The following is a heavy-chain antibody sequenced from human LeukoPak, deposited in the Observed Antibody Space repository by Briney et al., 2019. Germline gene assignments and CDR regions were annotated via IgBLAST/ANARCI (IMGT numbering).Heavy chain of an antibody. CDR2: ISSSGSIM. CDR1: GFTFSSYE. D-gene: IGHD6-19*01. J-gene: IGHJ4*02. Sequence: PGGSLRLSCAASGFTFSSYEMNWVRQAPGKGLEWVSYISSSGSIMYYADSVEGRFTIPRDNAKNSLYLQMNSLRAEDTAVYYCARDEQSDYWGQGTLVTVSS. V-gene: IGHV3-48*03. CDR3: ARDEQSDY.